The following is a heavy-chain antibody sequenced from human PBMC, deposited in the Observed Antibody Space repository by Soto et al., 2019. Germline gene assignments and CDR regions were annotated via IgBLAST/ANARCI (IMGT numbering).Heavy chain of an antibody. Sequence: SETLSLTCAVYGGSLSGYYWSWIRHPPGKGLEWIGEINHSGSTNYNPSLKSRVTISVDTSKNQFSLKLSSVTAADTAVYYCARATTQQLVPQVGNWFDPWGQGTLVTVSS. CDR3: ARATTQQLVPQVGNWFDP. CDR2: INHSGST. CDR1: GGSLSGYY. J-gene: IGHJ5*02. D-gene: IGHD6-13*01. V-gene: IGHV4-34*01.